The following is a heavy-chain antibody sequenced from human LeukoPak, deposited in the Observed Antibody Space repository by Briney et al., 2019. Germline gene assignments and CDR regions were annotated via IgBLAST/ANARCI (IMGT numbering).Heavy chain of an antibody. CDR1: GGSISSYY. D-gene: IGHD3-3*01. V-gene: IGHV4-4*07. J-gene: IGHJ2*01. CDR2: IYTSGST. Sequence: PSETLSLTCTVSGGSISSYYWSWIRQPAGKGLKWIGRIYTSGSTNYNPSLKSRVTMSVDTSKNQFSLKLSSVTAADTAVYYCARDTDFWSGYGFDLWGRGTLVTVSS. CDR3: ARDTDFWSGYGFDL.